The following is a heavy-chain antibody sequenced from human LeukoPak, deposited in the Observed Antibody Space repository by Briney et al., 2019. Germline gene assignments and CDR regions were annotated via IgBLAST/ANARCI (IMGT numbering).Heavy chain of an antibody. Sequence: GRSLRLSCAASGFTFSIYAMHWVRQAPGKGLEWVSSISYNGSTQYYADSVKGRFTISRDNSKNTLFVQMDSLRGEDTAVYYCARDRGGSGCYYLDYWGQGTLVTAST. CDR3: ARDRGGSGCYYLDY. D-gene: IGHD6-19*01. CDR1: GFTFSIYA. J-gene: IGHJ4*02. CDR2: ISYNGSTQ. V-gene: IGHV3-30-3*01.